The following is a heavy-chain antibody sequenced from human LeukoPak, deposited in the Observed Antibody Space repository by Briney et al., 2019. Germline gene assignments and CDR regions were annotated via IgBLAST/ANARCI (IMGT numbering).Heavy chain of an antibody. V-gene: IGHV4-34*01. Sequence: SETLSLTCGVHGGSFSGYHWSWIRQPPGKGLEWIGEINHSGSTNYNSSLKSRVTISVDTSKNQFSLKLSSVTAADTAVYYCAREGLYGDYVWSLDYWGQGTLVTVSS. CDR1: GGSFSGYH. CDR3: AREGLYGDYVWSLDY. J-gene: IGHJ4*02. CDR2: INHSGST. D-gene: IGHD4-17*01.